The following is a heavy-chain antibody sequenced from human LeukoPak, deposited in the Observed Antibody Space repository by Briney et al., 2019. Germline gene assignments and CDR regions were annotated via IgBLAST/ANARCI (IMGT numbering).Heavy chain of an antibody. V-gene: IGHV3-30*04. CDR1: GFTFSSYA. J-gene: IGHJ4*02. D-gene: IGHD5-18*01. CDR3: AREGRGYSLDY. CDR2: ISDDGSNK. Sequence: GRSLRLSCAASGFTFSSYAMHWVRQAPGKGLEWVAVISDDGSNKYYADSVKGRFTISRDNSKNTLYLQMNSLRPEDTAVYYCAREGRGYSLDYWGQGTLVTVSS.